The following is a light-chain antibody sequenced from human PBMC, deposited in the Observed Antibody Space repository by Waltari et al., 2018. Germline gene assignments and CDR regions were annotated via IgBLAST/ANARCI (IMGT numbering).Light chain of an antibody. Sequence: DIVMTQSPDSLAVSLGERATINCKSSQSILYSSDNRNYLAWYQQKPGQSPKLVMYWASTRGSGVPDRFSGSGSGKDFTLTISGLQAEDVAVYYCQQYYSSPLTLGGGTKVEIK. V-gene: IGKV4-1*01. CDR2: WAS. CDR3: QQYYSSPLT. J-gene: IGKJ4*01. CDR1: QSILYSSDNRNY.